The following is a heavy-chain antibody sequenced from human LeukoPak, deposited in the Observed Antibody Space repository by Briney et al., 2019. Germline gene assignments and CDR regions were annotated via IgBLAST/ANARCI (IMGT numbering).Heavy chain of an antibody. CDR2: IYYSGGT. D-gene: IGHD3-9*01. CDR3: ARDLSFDWFPYYFDY. CDR1: GGSISSSTYY. J-gene: IGHJ4*02. V-gene: IGHV4-39*07. Sequence: SETLSLTCTVSGGSISSSTYYWGWIRQPPGKGLEWIGSIYYSGGTYYNPSLKSRVTISIDTSKNQFSLKVSSVTAADTAIYYCARDLSFDWFPYYFDYWGQGILVTVSS.